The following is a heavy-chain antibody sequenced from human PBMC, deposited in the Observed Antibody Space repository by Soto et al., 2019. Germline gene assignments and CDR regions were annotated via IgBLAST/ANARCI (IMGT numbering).Heavy chain of an antibody. CDR3: ARAYYYGSGRGRSMDV. CDR1: GDSVSSSDYY. CDR2: ISYSGGT. V-gene: IGHV4-61*08. Sequence: QVQLQESGPGLVKPSETLSLTCTVSGDSVSSSDYYWMWIRQPPGKGLEWLGYISYSGGTNHNPSRKSRDSVAGDTSKTQCSLKLSSVTAADTAVEDCARAYYYGSGRGRSMDVWGQGITVTVSS. J-gene: IGHJ6*02. D-gene: IGHD3-10*01.